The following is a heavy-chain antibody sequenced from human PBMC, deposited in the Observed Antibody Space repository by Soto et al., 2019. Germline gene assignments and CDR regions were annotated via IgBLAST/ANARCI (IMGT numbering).Heavy chain of an antibody. J-gene: IGHJ6*02. CDR3: ARDTVGATPPYYYYGTDV. D-gene: IGHD1-26*01. CDR2: ISYDGSNK. CDR1: GFTFSSYA. V-gene: IGHV3-30-3*01. Sequence: GGSLRLSCAASGFTFSSYAMHWVRQAPGKGLEWVAVISYDGSNKYYADSVKGRFTISRDNSKNTLYLQMNSLRAEDTAVYYCARDTVGATPPYYYYGTDVWGQGTTVTVSS.